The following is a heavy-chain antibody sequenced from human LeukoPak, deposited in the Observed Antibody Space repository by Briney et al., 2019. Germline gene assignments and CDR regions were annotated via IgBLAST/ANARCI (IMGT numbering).Heavy chain of an antibody. CDR1: GYXFTNYW. V-gene: IGHV5-51*01. J-gene: IGHJ3*02. Sequence: GESLKISCYGSGYXFTNYWICWVRQMPGKGLEWMGIIYPGDSDTRYSPSFQGQVTISADKSIDTAYLHWTSLKASDTAIYYCARRAPLAMGPSDIWGQGAMVTVSS. CDR2: IYPGDSDT. CDR3: ARRAPLAMGPSDI.